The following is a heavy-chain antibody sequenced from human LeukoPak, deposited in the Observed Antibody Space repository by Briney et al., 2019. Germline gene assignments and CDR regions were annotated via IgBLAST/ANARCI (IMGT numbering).Heavy chain of an antibody. V-gene: IGHV4-59*01. CDR3: AGDFWSGYYFRD. D-gene: IGHD3-3*01. CDR2: IYYSGST. J-gene: IGHJ4*02. Sequence: SETLSLTCTVSGGSISSYYWSWIRQPPGKGLEWIGYIYYSGSTNYNPSLKSRVTISVDTSKNQFSLKLSSVTAADTAVYYRAGDFWSGYYFRDWGQGTLVTVSS. CDR1: GGSISSYY.